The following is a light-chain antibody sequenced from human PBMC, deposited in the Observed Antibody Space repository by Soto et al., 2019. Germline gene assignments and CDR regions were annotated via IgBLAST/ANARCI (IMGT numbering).Light chain of an antibody. CDR3: ATWDDSLTDYV. V-gene: IGLV1-44*01. Sequence: QSVLTQAPSASETPGQRVTISCSGGTSNIGRNSVTWYQQVPGTAPKLLIYSSKRRPSGVPDRFSGSKSGTSASLAISGLQSEDEADYYCATWDDSLTDYVFGTGTKLTV. CDR1: TSNIGRNS. J-gene: IGLJ1*01. CDR2: SSK.